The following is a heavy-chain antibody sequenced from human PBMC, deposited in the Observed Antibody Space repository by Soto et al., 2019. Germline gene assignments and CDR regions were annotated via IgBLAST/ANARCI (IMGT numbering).Heavy chain of an antibody. CDR2: ISASGGST. D-gene: IGHD3-10*01. Sequence: GGSLRLSCAPSGFTFSSYPINWVRQAPGKGLEWVSSISASGGSTYFADSVKSRFTISRDNSKITLFLQMNSLRAEDTAVYYCAKGGLGETIGGRPDYWGQGTLVTGSS. J-gene: IGHJ4*02. CDR1: GFTFSSYP. CDR3: AKGGLGETIGGRPDY. V-gene: IGHV3-23*01.